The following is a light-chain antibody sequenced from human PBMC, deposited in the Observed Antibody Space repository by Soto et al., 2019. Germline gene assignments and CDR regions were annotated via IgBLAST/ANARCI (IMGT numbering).Light chain of an antibody. Sequence: QSALTQPASVSGSPGQSITISCTGTSSDVGGYNYVSWYQQHPGKAPKLMIYDVSNRPSGVSNRFSGSKSGNTASLTISGLQAEDGDDYYCTSYTSSSTYVFGIGTKVTVL. J-gene: IGLJ1*01. V-gene: IGLV2-14*01. CDR3: TSYTSSSTYV. CDR2: DVS. CDR1: SSDVGGYNY.